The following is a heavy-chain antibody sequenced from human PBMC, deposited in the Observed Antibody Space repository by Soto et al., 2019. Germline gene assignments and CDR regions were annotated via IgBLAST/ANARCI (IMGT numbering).Heavy chain of an antibody. V-gene: IGHV4-34*08. CDR2: INHSGST. CDR3: ALLITIVRGRGIDF. Sequence: SETLSLSCAVYGGTFSGYYWSWIRQPPGKGLEWIGEINHSGSTNYNPSLKSRVTISVDTSKNQFSLKLSSVTAADTAVYYCALLITIVRGRGIDFCAQRTTDPVSS. D-gene: IGHD3-10*01. J-gene: IGHJ6*01. CDR1: GGTFSGYY.